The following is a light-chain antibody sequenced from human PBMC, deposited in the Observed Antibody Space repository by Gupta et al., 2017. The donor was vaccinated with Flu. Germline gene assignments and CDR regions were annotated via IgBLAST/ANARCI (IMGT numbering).Light chain of an antibody. CDR2: KSS. V-gene: IGKV2-24*01. CDR3: RQYEQFPRT. J-gene: IGKJ1*01. Sequence: KPREPPRLLIYKSSKLDCGVPDRFSGSGAGTDFTLKISRGETDDVGVYYCRQYEQFPRTFGHGTKVEIK.